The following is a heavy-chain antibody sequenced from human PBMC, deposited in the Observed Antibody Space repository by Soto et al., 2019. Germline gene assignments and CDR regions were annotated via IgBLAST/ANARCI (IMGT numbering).Heavy chain of an antibody. J-gene: IGHJ4*02. CDR2: INPSGGT. D-gene: IGHD6-6*01. V-gene: IGHV4-34*01. CDR1: GGSFSTDY. Sequence: QVQLQQWGAGLLKPSETLSLTCAVYGGSFSTDYWSWIRQPPGKGLEWIGEINPSGGTNYNPSVKSRVTISVATSKNQFSREVSSVTAADTAVYYCARVLAARASRDFDYWGQGTLVTVSS. CDR3: ARVLAARASRDFDY.